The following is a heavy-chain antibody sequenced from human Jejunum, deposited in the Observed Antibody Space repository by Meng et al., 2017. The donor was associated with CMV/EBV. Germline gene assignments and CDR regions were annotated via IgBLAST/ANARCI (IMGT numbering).Heavy chain of an antibody. CDR2: INYSGTT. CDR1: ISSSSYY. CDR3: ARGCYTTSCYRGSFDY. D-gene: IGHD2-2*02. Sequence: ISSSSYYWGWVRQPPGKGLEWIGSINYSGTTYYNPYLRSRVTISLDTSRKQFSLKLNSVTAADTAVYHCARGCYTTSCYRGSFDYWGQGTLVTVSS. J-gene: IGHJ4*02. V-gene: IGHV4-39*07.